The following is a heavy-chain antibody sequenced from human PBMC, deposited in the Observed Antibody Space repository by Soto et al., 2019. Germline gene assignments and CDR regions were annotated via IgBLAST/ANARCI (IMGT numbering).Heavy chain of an antibody. CDR3: VRGSRANCFDL. CDR2: VSPGGDTV. J-gene: IGHJ3*01. CDR1: GFPYSVYS. Sequence: ESGGGLVPPGGSLRLSCVASGFPYSVYSMDWVRQVPGKGLEWLAYVSPGGDTVHYADSVNGRFFISRDTPRNSVFLQMNSLRHEDTAVYYCVRGSRANCFDLWGPGTVVTVSS. V-gene: IGHV3-48*02.